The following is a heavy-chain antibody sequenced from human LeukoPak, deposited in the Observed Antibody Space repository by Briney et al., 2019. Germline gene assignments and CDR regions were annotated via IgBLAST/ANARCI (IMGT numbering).Heavy chain of an antibody. CDR3: ASDRLLWFGELDS. CDR1: GGSISSSTYY. CDR2: IYYSGST. V-gene: IGHV4-39*06. Sequence: SETLSLTCTVSGGSISSSTYYWGWIRQPPGKGLEWIGNIYYSGSTYYNPSLKSRVAISVDTSKNQITLKLSSVTAADTAVYYCASDRLLWFGELDSWGQGTLVIVSS. J-gene: IGHJ5*01. D-gene: IGHD3-10*01.